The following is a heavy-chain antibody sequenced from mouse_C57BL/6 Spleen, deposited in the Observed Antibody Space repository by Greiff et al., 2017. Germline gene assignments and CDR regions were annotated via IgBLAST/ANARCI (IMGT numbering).Heavy chain of an antibody. CDR3: ARAYSNYNAMYY. CDR1: GFSLTSYA. Sequence: QVQLQQSGPGLVAPSQSLSITCTVSGFSLTSYAISWVRQPPGKGLEWLGVILTGGGTNCNSALKSGLSISNDNSKSQVLLNRNSLQTDDTARYYCARAYSNYNAMYYWGQGTSVTVAS. V-gene: IGHV2-9-1*01. D-gene: IGHD2-5*01. CDR2: ILTGGGT. J-gene: IGHJ4*01.